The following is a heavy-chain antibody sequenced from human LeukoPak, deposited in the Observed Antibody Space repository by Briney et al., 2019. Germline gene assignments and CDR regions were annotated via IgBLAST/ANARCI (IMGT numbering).Heavy chain of an antibody. V-gene: IGHV3-11*04. CDR2: IKSGSTII. CDR3: ARVHNIVH. Sequence: GGSLRLSCAASGFTLSDYYVNWLRQVPGKGLEWISYIKSGSTIIYYADSVKGRFTISRDNANNSVHLQMTSLRDDDTVVYYCARVHNIVHWGQGVQVTVSS. D-gene: IGHD5-12*01. CDR1: GFTLSDYY. J-gene: IGHJ4*02.